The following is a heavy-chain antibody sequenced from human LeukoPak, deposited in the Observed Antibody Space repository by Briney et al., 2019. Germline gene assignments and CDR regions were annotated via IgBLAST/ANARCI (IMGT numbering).Heavy chain of an antibody. V-gene: IGHV3-23*01. D-gene: IGHD3-22*01. CDR3: ARGPSYDSSGYYYFDY. Sequence: GESLRLSCAASGFTFSSYAMTWVRQAPGKGLEWVSAISGSGHNTYYADSVKGRFTISRDNSKNTLYLQMNSLRAEDTAVYYCARGPSYDSSGYYYFDYWGQGTLVTVSS. J-gene: IGHJ4*02. CDR2: ISGSGHNT. CDR1: GFTFSSYA.